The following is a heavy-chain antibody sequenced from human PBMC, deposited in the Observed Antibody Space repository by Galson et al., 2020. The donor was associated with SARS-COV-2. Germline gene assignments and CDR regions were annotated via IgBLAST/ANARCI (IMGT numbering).Heavy chain of an antibody. CDR1: GFTFSSYG. J-gene: IGHJ6*03. CDR3: AKDLIAAAGLTMDV. Sequence: GESLKISCAASGFTFSSYGMHWVRQAPGKGLEWVAVISYDGSNKYYADSVKGRFTISRDNSKNTLYLQMNSLRAEDTAVYYCAKDLIAAAGLTMDVWGKGTTVTISS. CDR2: ISYDGSNK. V-gene: IGHV3-30*18. D-gene: IGHD6-13*01.